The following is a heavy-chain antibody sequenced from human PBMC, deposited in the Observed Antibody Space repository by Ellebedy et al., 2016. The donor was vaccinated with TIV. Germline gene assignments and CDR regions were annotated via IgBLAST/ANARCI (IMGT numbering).Heavy chain of an antibody. CDR1: GYTFTSYF. J-gene: IGHJ4*02. D-gene: IGHD3-22*01. Sequence: ASVKVSCKASGYTFTSYFLYWVRQAPGQGLEWMGIINHTSGSSNYAQKFQGRVTMSRDTSPSTVYMDLSSLRSEDTAVYYCARGDNYYYDSSGYYYSYWGQGTLVTVSS. V-gene: IGHV1-46*01. CDR2: INHTSGSS. CDR3: ARGDNYYYDSSGYYYSY.